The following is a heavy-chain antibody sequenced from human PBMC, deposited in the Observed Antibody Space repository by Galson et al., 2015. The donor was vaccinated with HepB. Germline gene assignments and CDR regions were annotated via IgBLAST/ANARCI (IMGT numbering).Heavy chain of an antibody. J-gene: IGHJ1*01. CDR3: ISERQITSAGTVFFPY. D-gene: IGHD6-13*01. Sequence: QSGAEVKKPGASVKVSCKTSGYNFIDYGLSWVRQGPGQGLEWMGWISAYYGNTHCAQNFQGRITMTRDTSTSTAYMELKSLTSADTAIYYCISERQITSAGTVFFPYWGQGTLVTVSS. CDR1: GYNFIDYG. CDR2: ISAYYGNT. V-gene: IGHV1-18*01.